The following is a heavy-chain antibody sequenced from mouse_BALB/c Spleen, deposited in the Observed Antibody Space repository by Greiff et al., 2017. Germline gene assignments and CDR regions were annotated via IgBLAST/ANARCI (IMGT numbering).Heavy chain of an antibody. V-gene: IGHV1-67*01. CDR1: GYTFTDYA. CDR2: ISTYYGNT. J-gene: IGHJ2*01. CDR3: ARAYDGDYVYFDY. Sequence: VQLQQSGPELVRPGVSVKISCKGSGYTFTDYAMHWVKQSHAKSLEWIGVISTYYGNTNYNQKFKGKATMTVDKSSSTAYMELARLTSEDSAIYYCARAYDGDYVYFDYWGQGTTLTVSS. D-gene: IGHD2-3*01.